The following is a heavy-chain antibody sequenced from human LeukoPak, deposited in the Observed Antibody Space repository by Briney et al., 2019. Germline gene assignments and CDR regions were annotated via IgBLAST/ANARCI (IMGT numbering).Heavy chain of an antibody. V-gene: IGHV3-23*01. CDR3: AKGEYGSGWPD. CDR1: GFTFSSYA. J-gene: IGHJ4*02. D-gene: IGHD6-19*01. Sequence: GGSRRLSCEASGFTFSSYAMNWVRQAPGKGLEWVSGITDTGGTTDYADSVKGRFKISRDNSKNILYVQMNSLRDEDTAVYYCAKGEYGSGWPDWGQGTLVTVSS. CDR2: ITDTGGTT.